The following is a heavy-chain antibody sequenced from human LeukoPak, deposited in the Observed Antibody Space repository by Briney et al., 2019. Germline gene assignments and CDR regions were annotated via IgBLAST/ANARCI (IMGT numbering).Heavy chain of an antibody. CDR2: ISSSSSTI. CDR3: AREMYYYDSSGYPGAEYFQH. CDR1: GFTFSSYS. J-gene: IGHJ1*01. D-gene: IGHD3-22*01. Sequence: GGSLRLSCAASGFTFSSYSMNWVRQAPGKGLEWVSYISSSSSTIYYADSVKGRFTISRDNSKNTLYLQMNSLRAEDTAVYYCAREMYYYDSSGYPGAEYFQHWGQGTLVTVSS. V-gene: IGHV3-48*01.